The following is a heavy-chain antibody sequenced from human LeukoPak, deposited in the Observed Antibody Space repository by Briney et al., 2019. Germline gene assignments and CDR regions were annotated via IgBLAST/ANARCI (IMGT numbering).Heavy chain of an antibody. J-gene: IGHJ4*02. CDR1: GFTFSSYW. V-gene: IGHV3-74*01. D-gene: IGHD2-21*02. CDR2: INSDGSST. CDR3: ATLYCGGDCSY. Sequence: QPGGSLRLSCVASGFTFSSYWMHWVRQAPGKGLVWVSRINSDGSSTSYADSVKGRFTISRDNAKNTLYLQMNSLRAEDTAVYYCATLYCGGDCSYWGQGTLVTVSS.